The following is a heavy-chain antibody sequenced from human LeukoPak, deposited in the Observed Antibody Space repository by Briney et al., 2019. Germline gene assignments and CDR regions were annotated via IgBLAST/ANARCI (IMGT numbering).Heavy chain of an antibody. CDR3: ARELSQIVWGGLDY. V-gene: IGHV3-74*01. Sequence: GGSLRLSCAASGFTFSSYWMHWVRQAPGKGLVWVSRISPDWSTTGHADSVKGRFTTSGDNAKNTVFLQMNSLRVEDTAVYYCARELSQIVWGGLDYGGQGTLVSVSS. CDR1: GFTFSSYW. CDR2: ISPDWSTT. J-gene: IGHJ4*02. D-gene: IGHD2-21*01.